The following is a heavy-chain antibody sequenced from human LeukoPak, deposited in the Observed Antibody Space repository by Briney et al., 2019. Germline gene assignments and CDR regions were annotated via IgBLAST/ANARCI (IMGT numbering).Heavy chain of an antibody. J-gene: IGHJ2*01. CDR3: ARDLGYYYDSSGYWYFDL. D-gene: IGHD3-22*01. CDR2: ISAYNGNT. CDR1: GYTFTSYG. V-gene: IGHV1-18*01. Sequence: ASVKVSCKASGYTFTSYGISWVRQAPGQGLEWMGWISAYNGNTNYAQKLQGRVTMTTDTSTSTAYMELRSLRSDDTAVYYCARDLGYYYDSSGYWYFDLWGRGTLVTVSS.